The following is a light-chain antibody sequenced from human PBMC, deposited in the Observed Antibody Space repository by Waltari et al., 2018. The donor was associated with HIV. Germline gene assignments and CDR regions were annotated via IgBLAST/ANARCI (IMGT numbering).Light chain of an antibody. J-gene: IGLJ2*01. CDR1: TSNIGAGYD. V-gene: IGLV1-40*01. CDR2: GDA. CDR3: QSYDRSLSGVI. Sequence: QSVLTQPPSVSGAPGQRVTISCTGNTSNIGAGYDVHWYQQLPGTAPKLLTYGDANRPSGVPDRFSGSTSGTSASLAITGLRAEVECDYYCQSYDRSLSGVIFGGGTKLTVL.